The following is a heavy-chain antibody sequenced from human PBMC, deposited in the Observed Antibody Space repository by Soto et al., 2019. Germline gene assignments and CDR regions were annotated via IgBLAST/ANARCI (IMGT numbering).Heavy chain of an antibody. Sequence: SETLSLTCTVSGGSISSGGYYWSWIRQHPGKGLEWIGYIYYSGSTYYNPSLKSRVTISVDTFKNQFSLKLSSVTAADTAVYYCAREIYGSGSYQFMDVWGQGTTVTVSS. J-gene: IGHJ6*02. V-gene: IGHV4-31*03. CDR1: GGSISSGGYY. CDR2: IYYSGST. CDR3: AREIYGSGSYQFMDV. D-gene: IGHD3-10*01.